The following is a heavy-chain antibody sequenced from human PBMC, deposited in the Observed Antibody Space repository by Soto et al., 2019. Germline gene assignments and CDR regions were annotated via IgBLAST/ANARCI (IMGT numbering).Heavy chain of an antibody. CDR1: GGTFNNYA. CDR3: GRLTGEGYSGTYGLDY. CDR2: IIPLFGAT. V-gene: IGHV1-69*06. J-gene: IGHJ4*02. Sequence: QVQLVQSGAEVKKPGSSVKVSCKASGGTFNNYAISWVRQAPGQGLEWMGGIIPLFGATNYAQHFQGRVTITADKFTGTSYMELGSLKSEDTAVYYCGRLTGEGYSGTYGLDYWGQGPLVTVSS. D-gene: IGHD1-26*01.